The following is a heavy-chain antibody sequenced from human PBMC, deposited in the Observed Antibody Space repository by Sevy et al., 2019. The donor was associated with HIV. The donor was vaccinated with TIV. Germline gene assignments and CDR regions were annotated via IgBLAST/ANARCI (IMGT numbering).Heavy chain of an antibody. V-gene: IGHV4-59*01. CDR3: ADLKAFYYYGMDV. CDR1: GGSISSYY. J-gene: IGHJ6*02. Sequence: SETLSLTCTVSGGSISSYYWSWIRQPPGKGLEWIGYIYYSGSTNYNPSLKSRVTISVDTSKNQFSLKLSSVTAADTAVYYCADLKAFYYYGMDVWGQGTTVTVSS. CDR2: IYYSGST.